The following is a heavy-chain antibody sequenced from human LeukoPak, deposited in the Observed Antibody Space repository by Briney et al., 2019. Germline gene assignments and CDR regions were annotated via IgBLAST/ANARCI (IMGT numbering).Heavy chain of an antibody. D-gene: IGHD3-10*01. Sequence: GGSLRLSCAASGFTFSNYNFYWVSQAPGKGLEWVSSISSTSSYIYYADSVKGRFTISRDNAKNSLYLQMNSLRAEGTAVYYCARALWSGPVYYGMDVWGQGTTVTVSS. CDR1: GFTFSNYN. V-gene: IGHV3-21*06. J-gene: IGHJ6*02. CDR2: ISSTSSYI. CDR3: ARALWSGPVYYGMDV.